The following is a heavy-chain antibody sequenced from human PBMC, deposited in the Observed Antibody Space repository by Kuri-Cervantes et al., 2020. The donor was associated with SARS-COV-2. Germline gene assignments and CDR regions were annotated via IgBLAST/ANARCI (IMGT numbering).Heavy chain of an antibody. J-gene: IGHJ6*02. CDR1: GGSISSYY. V-gene: IGHV4-59*12. Sequence: GSLRLSCTVSGGSISSYYWSWIRQPPGKGLEWIGYIYYSGSTNYNPSLKSRVTISVDTSKNQFSLKLSSVTAADTAVYYCARGQYCSSTSCYATYYYYYYGMDVWGQGTTVTVSS. D-gene: IGHD2-2*01. CDR2: IYYSGST. CDR3: ARGQYCSSTSCYATYYYYYYGMDV.